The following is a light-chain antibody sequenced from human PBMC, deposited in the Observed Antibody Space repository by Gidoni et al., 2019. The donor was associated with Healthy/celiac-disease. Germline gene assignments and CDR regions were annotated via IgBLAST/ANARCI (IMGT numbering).Light chain of an antibody. CDR2: DAS. CDR1: QSVSSY. Sequence: DIVLTQSPATLSLSPGERATLSCRASQSVSSYLAWYQQKPGQAPRLLIYDASNRATGIPARFSGSGSGAEFSLTISSREPEDFAVYYCQQRSNWPPFTFGPGTKVDIK. CDR3: QQRSNWPPFT. J-gene: IGKJ3*01. V-gene: IGKV3-11*01.